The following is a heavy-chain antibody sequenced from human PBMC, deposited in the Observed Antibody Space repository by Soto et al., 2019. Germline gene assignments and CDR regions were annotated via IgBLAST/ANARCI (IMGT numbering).Heavy chain of an antibody. CDR3: ARVALSHETKVTTCFDY. J-gene: IGHJ4*02. CDR2: IYHSEST. CDR1: GYSISSGYY. V-gene: IGHV4-38-2*01. Sequence: SETLSLTCAVSGYSISSGYYWGWIRQPPGKGLEWIGSIYHSESTYYNPSLKSRVTISVDTSKNQFSLKLSSVTAADTAVYYCARVALSHETKVTTCFDYWGQGTLVTVSS. D-gene: IGHD4-17*01.